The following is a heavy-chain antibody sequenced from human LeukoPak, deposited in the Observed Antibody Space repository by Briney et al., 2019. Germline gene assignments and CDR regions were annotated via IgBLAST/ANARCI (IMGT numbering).Heavy chain of an antibody. CDR3: ARGGGCRGTNCYIDAFDI. CDR1: GFTVSRSY. CDR2: IYSGGSA. V-gene: IGHV3-66*02. D-gene: IGHD2-2*01. Sequence: GGSLRLSCAASGFTVSRSYLTWVRHAPGKGLDWVSIIYSGGSASYAASVRGRFTISRDKTKNTLYLQMHSLRAEDTAVYYSARGGGCRGTNCYIDAFDIWGQGTVVTVSS. J-gene: IGHJ3*02.